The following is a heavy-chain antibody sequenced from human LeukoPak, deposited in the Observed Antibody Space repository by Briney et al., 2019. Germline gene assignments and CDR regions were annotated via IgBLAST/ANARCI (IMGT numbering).Heavy chain of an antibody. CDR3: AKRSVAGHYGMDV. D-gene: IGHD6-19*01. CDR1: GFTFSSYG. Sequence: SGGSLRLSCAASGFTFSSYGMHWVRQAPGKRLEWVAVISYDGSNKYYADSVKGRFTISRDNSKNTLYLQMNSLRAEDTAVYYCAKRSVAGHYGMDVWGQGTTVTVSS. V-gene: IGHV3-30*18. CDR2: ISYDGSNK. J-gene: IGHJ6*02.